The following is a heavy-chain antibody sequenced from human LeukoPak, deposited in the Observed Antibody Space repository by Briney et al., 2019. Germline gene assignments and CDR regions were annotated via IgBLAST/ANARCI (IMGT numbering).Heavy chain of an antibody. CDR3: ARLGRSGLNY. J-gene: IGHJ4*02. V-gene: IGHV4-59*08. Sequence: TPSETLSLTCTVSGGSISSYYWSWIRQPPGKGLEWIGYIYYSGSTNYNPSLKSRVTISVDTSKNQFSLKLSSVTAADTAVYYCARLGRSGLNYWGQGTLVTVSS. CDR2: IYYSGST. D-gene: IGHD1-26*01. CDR1: GGSISSYY.